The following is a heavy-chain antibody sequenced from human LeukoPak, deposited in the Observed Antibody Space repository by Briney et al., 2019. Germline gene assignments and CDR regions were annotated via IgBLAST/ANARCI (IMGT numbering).Heavy chain of an antibody. J-gene: IGHJ4*02. D-gene: IGHD2-2*01. CDR1: GGSVSSGSYY. CDR3: ARDGVYCSSTSCSKYYFDY. V-gene: IGHV4-61*01. CDR2: IYYSGST. Sequence: SETLSLNCTVSGGSVSSGSYYWSWIRQPPGKGLEWIGYIYYSGSTNYNPSLKSRVTISVDTSKNQFSLKLSSVIAADTAVYYCARDGVYCSSTSCSKYYFDYWGQGTLVTVSS.